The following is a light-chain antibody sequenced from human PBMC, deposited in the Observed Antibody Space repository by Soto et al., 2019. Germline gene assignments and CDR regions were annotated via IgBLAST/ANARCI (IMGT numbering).Light chain of an antibody. V-gene: IGLV2-8*01. CDR3: AAWDDSLRGWV. CDR1: SSDIGGYNS. Sequence: QSALTQPPSASGSPGQSVTISCTGTSSDIGGYNSVSWYQQHPGKAPRLMIYEVNKRPSGVPDRFSGSKSGYTASLTVSGLQTEDEAFYYCAAWDDSLRGWVFGGGTKLTVL. CDR2: EVN. J-gene: IGLJ3*02.